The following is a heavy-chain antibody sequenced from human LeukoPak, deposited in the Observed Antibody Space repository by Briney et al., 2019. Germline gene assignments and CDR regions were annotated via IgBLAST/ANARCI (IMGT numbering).Heavy chain of an antibody. CDR3: AKIDRITIFGVEY. V-gene: IGHV3-7*03. J-gene: IGHJ4*02. D-gene: IGHD3-3*01. CDR2: IRQDGSEK. CDR1: GITFSRSW. Sequence: PGGSLRLSCVASGITFSRSWMSWVRQTPGKGLEWVAKIRQDGSEKYYMDSVKGRFTISRDNDKNSLYLQMNSLRAEDTAIYYCAKIDRITIFGVEYWGQGTLVTVSS.